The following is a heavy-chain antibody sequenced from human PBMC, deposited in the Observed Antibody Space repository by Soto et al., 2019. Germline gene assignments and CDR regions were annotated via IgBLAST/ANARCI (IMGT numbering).Heavy chain of an antibody. J-gene: IGHJ4*02. CDR2: ISYNAVNK. CDR3: ACGDTVVGCPSYVRFDY. V-gene: IGHV3-30-3*01. D-gene: IGHD2-15*01. CDR1: AFVFNNYA. Sequence: QVQLVESGGGVVQPGRSLRLSCAASAFVFNNYAMHWLRQAPGKGLEWVAVISYNAVNKYYADSVKGRFTISRDNSKNMLYLQMDSLRDEDTAVYDFACGDTVVGCPSYVRFDYWGQGSLVTVSS.